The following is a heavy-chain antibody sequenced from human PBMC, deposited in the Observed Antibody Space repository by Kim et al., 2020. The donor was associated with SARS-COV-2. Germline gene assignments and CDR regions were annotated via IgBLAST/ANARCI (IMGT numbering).Heavy chain of an antibody. J-gene: IGHJ5*01. V-gene: IGHV4-59*01. Sequence: SETLSLTCTVSGGSISIYYWNWIRQPPGKRLEWIGYIYDSGNTNYNPSLKSRVTISADTSKNQFSLNLSSVTAADTAVYYCARVRPVPDAMGWFDSWGQGTLVTVSS. CDR2: IYDSGNT. CDR3: ARVRPVPDAMGWFDS. D-gene: IGHD2-2*01. CDR1: GGSISIYY.